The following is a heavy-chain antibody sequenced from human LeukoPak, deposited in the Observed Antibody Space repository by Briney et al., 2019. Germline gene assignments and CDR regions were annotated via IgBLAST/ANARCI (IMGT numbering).Heavy chain of an antibody. J-gene: IGHJ4*02. Sequence: PGGSLRLACAASGFTFSSYAMHWVRQAPGKGLEWVAVISYDGSNKYYADSVKGRFTISRDNSKNTLYLQMNSLRAEDTAVYYCARDLGPYSSSSGGGGAYYWGQGTLVTVSS. CDR1: GFTFSSYA. V-gene: IGHV3-30-3*01. CDR2: ISYDGSNK. CDR3: ARDLGPYSSSSGGGGAYY. D-gene: IGHD6-6*01.